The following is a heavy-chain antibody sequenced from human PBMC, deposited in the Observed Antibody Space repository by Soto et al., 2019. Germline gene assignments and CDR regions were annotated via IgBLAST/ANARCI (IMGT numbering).Heavy chain of an antibody. D-gene: IGHD3-10*01. J-gene: IGHJ4*02. V-gene: IGHV1-69*06. CDR1: GGTFSSYP. Sequence: QVQLVQSGAEVKRPGSSVKVSCKASGGTFSSYPISWVRQAPGQGLEWMGGTNGNLGTGNYAQKFRGRLTITTDISTTTAYMELSSLTSEDTAVYYCARRDSHGFFRYFDNWGQGTLDTVSS. CDR2: TNGNLGTG. CDR3: ARRDSHGFFRYFDN.